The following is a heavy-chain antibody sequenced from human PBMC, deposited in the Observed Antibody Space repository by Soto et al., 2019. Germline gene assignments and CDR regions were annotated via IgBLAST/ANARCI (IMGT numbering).Heavy chain of an antibody. J-gene: IGHJ4*02. V-gene: IGHV4-34*01. D-gene: IGHD6-6*01. Sequence: PSETLSLTCSIYSGSFSGYYWSWIRQPPGTGLEWIGEISQSGNTNYSPSLKSRVSISIDTSKKQFSLNLASVSAADTAVYYCARAPKVSGSSQTRPDFWGQGTLVT. CDR3: ARAPKVSGSSQTRPDF. CDR2: ISQSGNT. CDR1: SGSFSGYY.